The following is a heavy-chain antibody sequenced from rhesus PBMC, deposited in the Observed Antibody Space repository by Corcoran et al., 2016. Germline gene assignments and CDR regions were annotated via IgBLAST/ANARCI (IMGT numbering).Heavy chain of an antibody. CDR1: GGSISSSY. V-gene: IGHV4-169*01. CDR3: ARSWGQRVLVPDY. CDR2: IYGNGSST. J-gene: IGHJ4*01. Sequence: QLQLQESGPGLVKPSETLSLTCAVSGGSISSSYWSWIRQAPGKGLEWIGYIYGNGSSTNYNPSLKSRDTLSVDTSKDQLSLKLSSVTTADTAVYYCARSWGQRVLVPDYWGQGVLVTVSS. D-gene: IGHD2-2*01.